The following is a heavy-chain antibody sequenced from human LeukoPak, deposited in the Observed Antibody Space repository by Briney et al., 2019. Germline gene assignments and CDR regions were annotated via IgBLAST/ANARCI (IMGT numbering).Heavy chain of an antibody. CDR2: ISGSSSPT. D-gene: IGHD6-19*01. CDR3: ARYSSGFLDS. CDR1: GLTFSIYS. Sequence: GGSLRLSCAASGLTFSIYSMNWVRQPPGKGLEWVSFISGSSSPTFYADSVKGRFTISRDNSKNTLYLQMNSLRAEDTAVYYCARYSSGFLDSWGQGTLVTVSS. V-gene: IGHV3-48*01. J-gene: IGHJ4*02.